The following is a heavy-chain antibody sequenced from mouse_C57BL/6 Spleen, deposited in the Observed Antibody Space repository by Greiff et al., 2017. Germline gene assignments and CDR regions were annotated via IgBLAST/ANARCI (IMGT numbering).Heavy chain of an antibody. CDR2: IYPSDSET. V-gene: IGHV1-61*01. D-gene: IGHD2-10*01. J-gene: IGHJ4*01. CDR1: GYTFTSYW. Sequence: QVQLQQPGAELVRPGSSVKLSCKASGYTFTSYWMDWVKQRPGQGLEWIGNIYPSDSETHYNQKFKDKATLTVDKSSSTAYMQLSSLTSEDSAVYYCATLTSYYDHYYAMDYWGQGTSVTVSS. CDR3: ATLTSYYDHYYAMDY.